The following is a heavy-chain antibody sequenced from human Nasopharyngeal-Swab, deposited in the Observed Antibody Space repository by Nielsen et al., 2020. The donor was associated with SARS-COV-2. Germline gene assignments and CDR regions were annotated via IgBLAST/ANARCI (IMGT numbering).Heavy chain of an antibody. J-gene: IGHJ6*03. V-gene: IGHV4-34*01. CDR1: GGSFSDNY. Sequence: SETLSLTCAVYGGSFSDNYWNWVRQSPGKGLEWIGEISHSGATNYKSSLQSRVILTIDTSKNQFSLKLTSVTAADTAVYYCVRGYRSWSFPSSYYYYYMDVWGQGTTVTVSS. D-gene: IGHD6-6*01. CDR2: ISHSGAT. CDR3: VRGYRSWSFPSSYYYYYMDV.